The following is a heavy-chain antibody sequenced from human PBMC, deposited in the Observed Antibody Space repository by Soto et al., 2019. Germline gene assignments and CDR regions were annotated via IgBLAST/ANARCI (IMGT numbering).Heavy chain of an antibody. J-gene: IGHJ4*02. CDR3: VHRRGNFFDY. V-gene: IGHV2-5*02. Sequence: QITLKESGPTLVKPTQTLTLTCAFSGFSLSTGREAVGWIRQPPGKALEWLALIFWDDDKRYSPSLKSRVTISKDTSRNQVVLKMTNMDPVDTATYYCVHRRGNFFDYWGQGTLVTVSS. CDR2: IFWDDDK. CDR1: GFSLSTGREA. D-gene: IGHD3-10*01.